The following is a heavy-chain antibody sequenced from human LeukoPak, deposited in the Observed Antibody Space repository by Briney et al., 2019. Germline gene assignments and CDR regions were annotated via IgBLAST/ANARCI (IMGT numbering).Heavy chain of an antibody. V-gene: IGHV3-23*01. CDR3: AKGEDYGDYVWYFDY. CDR2: ISGSGGST. Sequence: PGRSLRLSCAASGFTFSSYAMSWGRQAPGKGLEWVSAISGSGGSTYYADSVKGRFTISRDNSKDTLYLQMNSLRAEDTAVYYCAKGEDYGDYVWYFDYWGQGTLVTVSS. D-gene: IGHD4-17*01. J-gene: IGHJ4*02. CDR1: GFTFSSYA.